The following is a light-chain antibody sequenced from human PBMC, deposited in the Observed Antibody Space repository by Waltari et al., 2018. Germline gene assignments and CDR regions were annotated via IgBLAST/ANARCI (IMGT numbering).Light chain of an antibody. V-gene: IGLV1-47*01. CDR1: RSTIGRNY. CDR3: AAWDDSLSRWL. Sequence: QSVLTQPPSASGTPGQRVTISCSGRRSTIGRNYVYWYQHVPGAAPKLLIYRNNQRPSGVPDRFSGSKSGTSASLAISGLRSEDEADYYCAAWDDSLSRWLLGGGTKLTVL. CDR2: RNN. J-gene: IGLJ3*02.